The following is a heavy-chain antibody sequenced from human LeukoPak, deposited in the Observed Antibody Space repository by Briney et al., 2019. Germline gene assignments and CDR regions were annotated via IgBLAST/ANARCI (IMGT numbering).Heavy chain of an antibody. CDR3: ARRPTVTTLTRWFDP. CDR2: INHSGST. D-gene: IGHD4-17*01. CDR1: GGSFSGYY. Sequence: PETLSLTCAVYGGSFSGYYWSWIRQPPGKGLEWIGEINHSGSTNYNPSLKSRVTISVDTSMNQFSLKLSSVTAADTAVYYCARRPTVTTLTRWFDPWGQGTLVTVSS. V-gene: IGHV4-34*01. J-gene: IGHJ5*02.